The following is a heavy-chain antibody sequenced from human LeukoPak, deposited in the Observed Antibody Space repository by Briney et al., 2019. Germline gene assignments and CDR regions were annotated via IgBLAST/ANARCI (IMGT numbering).Heavy chain of an antibody. CDR3: ASSGWSESYYGGYYFDY. CDR2: INPNSGGT. CDR1: GYTFTGCY. V-gene: IGHV1-2*02. J-gene: IGHJ4*02. Sequence: GASVKVSCKASGYTFTGCYMHWVRQAPGQGLEWMGWINPNSGGTNYAQKFQGRVTMTRDTSISPAYMELSRLRSDDTAVYYRASSGWSESYYGGYYFDYWGQGTLVTVSS. D-gene: IGHD1-26*01.